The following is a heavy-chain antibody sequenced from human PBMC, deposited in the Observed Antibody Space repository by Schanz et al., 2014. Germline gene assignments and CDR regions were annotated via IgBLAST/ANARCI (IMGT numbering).Heavy chain of an antibody. V-gene: IGHV1-69*09. D-gene: IGHD3-9*01. CDR3: ASRLTGLDY. CDR2: IIPILGIA. Sequence: QLVQSGAEVKKPGASVKVSCKASGFTLTSHFMHWLRQAPGQGLEWMGRIIPILGIANYAQKFQGRVTITADKEKRKEEMERTSLTGEATAVYYCASRLTGLDYWGQGPLLPFSS. J-gene: IGHJ4*02. CDR1: GFTLTSHF.